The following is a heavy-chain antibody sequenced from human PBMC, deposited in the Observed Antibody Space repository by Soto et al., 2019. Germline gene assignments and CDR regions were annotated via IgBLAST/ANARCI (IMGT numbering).Heavy chain of an antibody. D-gene: IGHD2-21*01. CDR3: ARDGAGAYGLGWFDP. CDR2: IYHSGST. Sequence: QVQLQESGPGLVKPSQTLSLTCTVSGDSISRGGYYWNWIRQHPRKGLEWIGYIYHSGSTNYNPSLKSRVTISVDTSKNQLSLELSNVPPSDTAVYSCARDGAGAYGLGWFDPWGKGIMVTVSS. V-gene: IGHV4-31*03. CDR1: GDSISRGGYY. J-gene: IGHJ5*02.